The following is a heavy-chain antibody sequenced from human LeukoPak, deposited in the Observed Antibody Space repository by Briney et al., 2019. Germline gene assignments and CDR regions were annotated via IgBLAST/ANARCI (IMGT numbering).Heavy chain of an antibody. CDR2: IYYSGST. CDR3: ARDTPHYGSGSYPDY. CDR1: GGSISSYY. Sequence: SETLSLTCTVSGGSISSYYWSWIRQPPGKGLEWIGYIYYSGSTNYNPSLKSRVTISVDTSKNQFSLKLSSVTAADTAVYYCARDTPHYGSGSYPDYWGQGTLVTVSS. J-gene: IGHJ4*02. V-gene: IGHV4-59*01. D-gene: IGHD3-10*01.